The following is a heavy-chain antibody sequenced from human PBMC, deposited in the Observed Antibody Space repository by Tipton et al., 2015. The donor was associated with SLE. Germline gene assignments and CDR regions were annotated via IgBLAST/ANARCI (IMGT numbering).Heavy chain of an antibody. CDR2: IYYSGNT. CDR1: GGSISSSSYY. D-gene: IGHD6-13*01. CDR3: ARDDSLRPRIAAAGPTGYFDL. Sequence: TLSLTCTVSGGSISSSSYYWGWIRQPPGKGLEWIGSIYYSGNTYYNPSLKSRVTISVDTSKNQFSLKLSSVTAADTAVYYCARDDSLRPRIAAAGPTGYFDLWGRGTLVTVSS. J-gene: IGHJ2*01. V-gene: IGHV4-39*07.